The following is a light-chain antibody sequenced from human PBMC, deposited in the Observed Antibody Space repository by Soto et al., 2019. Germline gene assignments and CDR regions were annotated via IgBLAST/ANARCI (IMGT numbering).Light chain of an antibody. J-gene: IGKJ4*01. CDR1: QSVSGN. Sequence: EIVMTQSLATLSVSPGERATLSCRASQSVSGNLAWYQQKPGQAPRLLIYGASTRATGIPARFSGSGSGTEFTLTITSLQSEDFAVYYCQQYNDWPPLTFGGGTKVEIK. V-gene: IGKV3-15*01. CDR3: QQYNDWPPLT. CDR2: GAS.